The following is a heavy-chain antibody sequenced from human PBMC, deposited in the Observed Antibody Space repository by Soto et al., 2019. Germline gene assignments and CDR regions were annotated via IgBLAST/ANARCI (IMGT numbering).Heavy chain of an antibody. CDR3: ARHRSNYYDIAGWFDP. Sequence: SETLSLTCTVSGGSISSYYWSWIRQPPGKGLEWIGYIYYSGSTNYNPSLKSRVTISVDTSKNQFSLKLSSVTAADTAVYYCARHRSNYYDIAGWFDPWGQGTLVTVSS. D-gene: IGHD3-22*01. J-gene: IGHJ5*02. V-gene: IGHV4-59*01. CDR1: GGSISSYY. CDR2: IYYSGST.